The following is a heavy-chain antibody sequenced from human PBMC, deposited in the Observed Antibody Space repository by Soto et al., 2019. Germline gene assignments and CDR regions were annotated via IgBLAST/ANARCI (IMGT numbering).Heavy chain of an antibody. V-gene: IGHV3-64*01. J-gene: IGHJ3*02. D-gene: IGHD6-19*01. CDR3: ARASVAVAGTGPLGAFDI. CDR2: ISSNGGST. Sequence: GGSLRLSCAASGFTFSSYAMHWVRQAPGKGLEYVSAISSNGGSTYYANSVKGRFTISRDNSKNTLYLQMGSLRAEDMAVYYCARASVAVAGTGPLGAFDIWGQGTMVTVSS. CDR1: GFTFSSYA.